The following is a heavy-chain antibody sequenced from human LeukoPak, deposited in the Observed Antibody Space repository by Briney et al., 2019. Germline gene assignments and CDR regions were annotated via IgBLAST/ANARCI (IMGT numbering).Heavy chain of an antibody. CDR1: GFTFSTYA. Sequence: GGSLRLSCAASGFTFSTYAIHWVRQAPGKGPEWVAVISYDGSKKFYADSLKGLFTISRDNSKNTLYLQMNSLRAEDTGVYYCARSRDTGGHFDYWGQGTLVTVS. D-gene: IGHD1-26*01. J-gene: IGHJ4*02. CDR2: ISYDGSKK. CDR3: ARSRDTGGHFDY. V-gene: IGHV3-30*04.